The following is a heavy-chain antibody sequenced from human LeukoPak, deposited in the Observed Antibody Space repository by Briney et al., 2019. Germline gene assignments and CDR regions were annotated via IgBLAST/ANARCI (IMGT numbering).Heavy chain of an antibody. CDR1: GGSISSYY. CDR3: ARDRRREQWLENWFDP. D-gene: IGHD6-19*01. J-gene: IGHJ5*02. Sequence: SETLSLTCTVSGGSISSYYWSWIRQPAGKGLEWIGRIYTSGSTNYNPSLKSRVTMSVDTSKNQFSLKLSSVTAADTAVYYCARDRRREQWLENWFDPWGQGTLVTVSS. V-gene: IGHV4-4*07. CDR2: IYTSGST.